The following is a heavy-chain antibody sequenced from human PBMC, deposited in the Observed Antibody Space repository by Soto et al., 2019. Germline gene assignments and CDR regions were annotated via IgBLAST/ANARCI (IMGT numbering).Heavy chain of an antibody. D-gene: IGHD1-26*01. CDR3: ARVNSGSSLVSYYYGDFDY. CDR2: IWYDGSNK. J-gene: IGHJ4*02. CDR1: GFTFSSYG. Sequence: PGGSLRLSCAASGFTFSSYGMHWVRQAPGKGLEWVAVIWYDGSNKYYADSVKGRFTISRDNSKNTLYLQMNSLRAEDTAVYYCARVNSGSSLVSYYYGDFDYWGQGTLVTVSS. V-gene: IGHV3-33*01.